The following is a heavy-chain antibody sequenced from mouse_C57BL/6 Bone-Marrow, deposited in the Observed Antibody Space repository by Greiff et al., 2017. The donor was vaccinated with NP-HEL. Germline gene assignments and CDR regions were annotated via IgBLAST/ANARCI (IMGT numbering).Heavy chain of an antibody. CDR2: IDPETGGT. V-gene: IGHV1-15*01. CDR1: GYTFTDYE. Sequence: VKLMESGAELVRPGASVTLSCKASGYTFTDYEMHWVKQTPVHGLEWIGAIDPETGGTAYNQKFKGKAILTADKSSSTAYMELRSLTSEDSAVYYGTREVYCGSRDFDYWGQGTTLTVSS. J-gene: IGHJ2*01. CDR3: TREVYCGSRDFDY. D-gene: IGHD1-1*01.